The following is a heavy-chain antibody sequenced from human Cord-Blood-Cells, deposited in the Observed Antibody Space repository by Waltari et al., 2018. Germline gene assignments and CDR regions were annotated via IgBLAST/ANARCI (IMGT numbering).Heavy chain of an antibody. CDR3: AREGSVGYCSGGSCYSGGWFDP. D-gene: IGHD2-15*01. CDR2: IIPIFGTA. CDR1: GGTFSSYA. Sequence: QVQLVQSGAEVKKPGSSVKVSCKASGGTFSSYAISWVRQAPGQGLEWMGGIIPIFGTANYAQKFQGRVTITADKSTSTAYMELSSLRSEDTAVYYCAREGSVGYCSGGSCYSGGWFDPWGQGTLVTVSS. V-gene: IGHV1-69*06. J-gene: IGHJ5*02.